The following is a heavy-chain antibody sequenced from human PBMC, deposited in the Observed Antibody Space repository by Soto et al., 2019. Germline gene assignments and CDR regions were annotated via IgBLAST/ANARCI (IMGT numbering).Heavy chain of an antibody. CDR1: GGSVSSGSYC. CDR2: IYYSGST. V-gene: IGHV4-61*01. CDR3: ATVITYLVYY. Sequence: PSETLSLTCTVSGGSVSSGSYCWSWIRQPPGKGLEWIGYIYYSGSTNYNPSLKSRVTISVDTSKNQFSLKLSSVTAADTAVYYCATVITYLVYYWGQGTLVTVSS. D-gene: IGHD3-16*02. J-gene: IGHJ4*02.